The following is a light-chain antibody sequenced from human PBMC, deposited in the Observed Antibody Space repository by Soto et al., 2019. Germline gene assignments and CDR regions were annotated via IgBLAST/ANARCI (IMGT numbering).Light chain of an antibody. V-gene: IGLV2-11*01. CDR2: DVS. CDR3: CSYAGNSLWV. Sequence: QSALTQPRSVSGSPGQSVTISCTGTSSDVGGYNYVSWYRQHPGKAPKLMIYDVSKWPSGVPDRFSGSKSGNTASLTISGLHAEDEADYYCCSYAGNSLWVFGGGTKLTVL. J-gene: IGLJ3*02. CDR1: SSDVGGYNY.